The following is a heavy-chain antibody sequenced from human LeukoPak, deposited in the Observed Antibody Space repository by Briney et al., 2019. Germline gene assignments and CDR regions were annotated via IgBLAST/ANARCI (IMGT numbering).Heavy chain of an antibody. Sequence: GGSLRLSCAASGFTFSSYAMSWVRQAPGKGLEWVSTISISGGTTYYADSVKGRFTISRDNSKNTLYLQMNSLRAEDTAVYYCAKDERDFGMDVWGQGTTVTVSS. CDR3: AKDERDFGMDV. J-gene: IGHJ6*02. CDR1: GFTFSSYA. V-gene: IGHV3-23*01. CDR2: ISISGGTT. D-gene: IGHD3-3*01.